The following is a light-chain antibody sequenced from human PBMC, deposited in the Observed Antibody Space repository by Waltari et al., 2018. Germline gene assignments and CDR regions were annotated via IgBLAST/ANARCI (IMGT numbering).Light chain of an antibody. CDR3: QQRVNWYA. Sequence: EIVLTQSPVTLSLSLGERATLSCRASQSVNSFIAWYQQKPGQAPRLLIYDASNRASGVPVRFSGSGSGTDFTLIISDLEPEDSGVYYCQQRVNWYAFGQGTKLEI. CDR2: DAS. CDR1: QSVNSF. J-gene: IGKJ2*01. V-gene: IGKV3-11*01.